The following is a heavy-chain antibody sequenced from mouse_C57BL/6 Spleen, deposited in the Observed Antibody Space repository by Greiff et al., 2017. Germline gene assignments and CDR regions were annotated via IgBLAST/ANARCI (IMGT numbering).Heavy chain of an antibody. Sequence: VQLQQSGAELARPGASVKLSCKASGYTFTSYGISWVKQRTGQGLEWIGEIYPRSGNTYYNEKFKGKATLTADKSSSTAYMELRSLTSEDSAVYFCAREEGNYYGSSYGPYAMDYWGQGTSVTVSS. CDR1: GYTFTSYG. D-gene: IGHD1-1*01. J-gene: IGHJ4*01. CDR3: AREEGNYYGSSYGPYAMDY. V-gene: IGHV1-81*01. CDR2: IYPRSGNT.